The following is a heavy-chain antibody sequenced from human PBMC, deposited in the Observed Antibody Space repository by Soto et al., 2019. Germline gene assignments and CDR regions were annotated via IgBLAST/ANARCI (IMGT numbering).Heavy chain of an antibody. CDR2: IYYSGST. CDR3: AAQKEDYYDSSGYFDAFDI. Sequence: QVQLQESGPGLVKPSQTLSLTCTVSGGSISSGDYYWSWIRQPPGKGLEWIGYIYYSGSTYYNPSLKSRVTISVDTSKNQFSLKLSSVTAADTAVYYCAAQKEDYYDSSGYFDAFDIWGQGTMVTVSS. D-gene: IGHD3-22*01. V-gene: IGHV4-30-4*01. J-gene: IGHJ3*02. CDR1: GGSISSGDYY.